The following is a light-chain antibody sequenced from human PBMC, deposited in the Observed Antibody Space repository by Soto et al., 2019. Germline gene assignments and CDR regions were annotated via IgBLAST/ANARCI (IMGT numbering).Light chain of an antibody. V-gene: IGLV2-14*01. J-gene: IGLJ2*01. CDR2: EVS. Sequence: QSVLTQPASVSGSPGQSITISCTGTSSDVGGYNYVSWYQQHPGKAPKLMIYEVSNRPSGVSNRFSGSKSGNTDSLTISGLQAEDEADYYCSSYTSSSTLEIGGGTKLTVL. CDR3: SSYTSSSTLE. CDR1: SSDVGGYNY.